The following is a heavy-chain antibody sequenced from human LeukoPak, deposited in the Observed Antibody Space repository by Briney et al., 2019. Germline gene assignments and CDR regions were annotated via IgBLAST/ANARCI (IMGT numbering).Heavy chain of an antibody. Sequence: SETLSLTCTVSSGSISRTNYYWAWIRQPPGKGLEWIGYIYTSGSTNYNPSLKSRVTISVDTSKNQFSLKLSSVTAADTAVYYCASSLGYYYYMDVWGKGTTVTVSS. CDR1: SGSISRTNYY. J-gene: IGHJ6*03. CDR2: IYTSGST. D-gene: IGHD3-16*01. CDR3: ASSLGYYYYMDV. V-gene: IGHV4-61*05.